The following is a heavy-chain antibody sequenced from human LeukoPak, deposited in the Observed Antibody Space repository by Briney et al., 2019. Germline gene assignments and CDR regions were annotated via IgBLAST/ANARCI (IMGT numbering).Heavy chain of an antibody. V-gene: IGHV4-34*01. CDR2: INHSGST. CDR1: GGSFSGYY. J-gene: IGHJ5*02. Sequence: PSETLSLTCAVYGGSFSGYYWSWIRQPPGKGLEWIGEINHSGSTNYNPSLKSRVTISVDTSKNQFSLKLSSVTAADTAVYYCARARGRTYYDFWRGPPVFWFDPWGQGTLVTVSS. CDR3: ARARGRTYYDFWRGPPVFWFDP. D-gene: IGHD3-3*01.